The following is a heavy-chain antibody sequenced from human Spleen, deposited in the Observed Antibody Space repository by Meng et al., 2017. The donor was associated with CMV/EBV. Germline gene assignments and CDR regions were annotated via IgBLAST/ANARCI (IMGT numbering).Heavy chain of an antibody. CDR3: AVDFFGGGTTIFDS. V-gene: IGHV3-21*01. CDR1: AFPFPTYG. CDR2: ISGSSGSI. J-gene: IGHJ4*02. Sequence: SAFPFPTYGMTWVRQAPGKGLEWVSSISGSSGSIYYTDSVKGRFTVSRDNAKNSLFLQMNSLRAEDTAVYYCAVDFFGGGTTIFDSWGRGTLVTVSS. D-gene: IGHD3-16*01.